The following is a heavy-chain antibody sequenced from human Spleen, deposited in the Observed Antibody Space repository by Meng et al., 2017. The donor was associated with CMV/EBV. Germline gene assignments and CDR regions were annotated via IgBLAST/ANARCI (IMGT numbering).Heavy chain of an antibody. CDR2: INPNSGFT. J-gene: IGHJ5*02. V-gene: IGHV1-2*02. Sequence: ASVKVSCKASGYTFTGHYIHWVRQAPGQGLEWMGWINPNSGFTNYAQKFQGRVTITKDTSLTTTYMDVSRLTSDDTAMYYCARSIVLFWSGDFLYNGLDPWGQGTLVTVSS. D-gene: IGHD3-10*01. CDR1: GYTFTGHY. CDR3: ARSIVLFWSGDFLYNGLDP.